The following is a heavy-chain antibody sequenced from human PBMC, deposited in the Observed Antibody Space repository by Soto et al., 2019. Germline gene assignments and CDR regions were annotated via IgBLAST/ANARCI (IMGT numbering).Heavy chain of an antibody. D-gene: IGHD5-12*01. Sequence: QITLKESGPTLVKPTQTLTLTCTFSGFSLSTSGVGVGWIPQPPGKALEWLALIYWDDDKRYSPALKTRPTITKHTPNNQVVLTTTNMDPVDTATYYCAHENMVATLSFQSRGQGTLVTVSS. CDR2: IYWDDDK. J-gene: IGHJ4*02. CDR3: AHENMVATLSFQS. CDR1: GFSLSTSGVG. V-gene: IGHV2-5*02.